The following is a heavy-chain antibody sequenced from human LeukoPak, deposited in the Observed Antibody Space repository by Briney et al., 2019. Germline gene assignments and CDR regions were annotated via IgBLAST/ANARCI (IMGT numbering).Heavy chain of an antibody. CDR2: IYHSGST. Sequence: PSQTLSLTCTVSGGSISSGGDYWSWIRQPPGKGLGWIGYIYHSGSTYYNPSLKSRVTISVDRSKNQFSLKLSSVTAADTAVYYCARSQGGDSSSSDAFDIWGQGTMVTVSS. V-gene: IGHV4-30-2*01. CDR3: ARSQGGDSSSSDAFDI. J-gene: IGHJ3*02. D-gene: IGHD6-6*01. CDR1: GGSISSGGDY.